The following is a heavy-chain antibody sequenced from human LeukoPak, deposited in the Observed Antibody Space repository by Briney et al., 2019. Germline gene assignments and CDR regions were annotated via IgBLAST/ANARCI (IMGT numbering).Heavy chain of an antibody. Sequence: ASVKVSCKASGYTFTDYFMHWVRQAPGQGLEWMGWINPNSGGTHYAQKFQGRVTMARDTSISTAYMELSRLRSDDTAVYYCARDPGYSSPRGDYWGQGTLVTVSS. D-gene: IGHD5-18*01. CDR1: GYTFTDYF. CDR2: INPNSGGT. CDR3: ARDPGYSSPRGDY. V-gene: IGHV1-2*02. J-gene: IGHJ4*02.